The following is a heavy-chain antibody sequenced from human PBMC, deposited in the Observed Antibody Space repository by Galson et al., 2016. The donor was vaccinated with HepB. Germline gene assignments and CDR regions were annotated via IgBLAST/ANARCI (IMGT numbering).Heavy chain of an antibody. CDR1: GFTFSSYG. CDR3: VSRRHIAAAGVD. V-gene: IGHV3-30*03. CDR2: VSYDGSDK. Sequence: SLRLSCAASGFTFSSYGIHWVRQAPGKGLEWVAVVSYDGSDKCYADSVKGQFTISRDNSNNTLFLQMNSLRDEDTAIYYCVSRRHIAAAGVDWGQGILVTVS. D-gene: IGHD6-13*01. J-gene: IGHJ4*02.